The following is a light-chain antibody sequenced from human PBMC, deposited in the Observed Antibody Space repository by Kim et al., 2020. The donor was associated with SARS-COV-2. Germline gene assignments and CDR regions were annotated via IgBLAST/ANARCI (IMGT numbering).Light chain of an antibody. V-gene: IGKV1-5*03. CDR1: QSISSW. CDR3: QQYNSSPWT. Sequence: DIQMTQSPSTLSASVGDRVTITCRASQSISSWLAWYQQKPGKAPKLLIYTASSLESGVPSRFSGSGSGTEFTLTISSLQPDGFATYYCQQYNSSPWTFGQGTKVDIK. CDR2: TAS. J-gene: IGKJ1*01.